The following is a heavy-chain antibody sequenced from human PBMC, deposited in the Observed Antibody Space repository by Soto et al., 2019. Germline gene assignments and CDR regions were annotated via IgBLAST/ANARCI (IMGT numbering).Heavy chain of an antibody. CDR1: GFTFSSYG. CDR2: ISYDGSNK. CDR3: AKEISRYYDFLSGYYLVSYGMDV. J-gene: IGHJ6*02. D-gene: IGHD3-3*01. Sequence: QVQLVESGGGVVQPGRSLRLSCAASGFTFSSYGMHWVRQAPGKGLEWVAVISYDGSNKYYADSVKGRFTISRDNSKNTLYLEMNSLRAEDTAVYYCAKEISRYYDFLSGYYLVSYGMDVWGQGTTVTVSS. V-gene: IGHV3-30*18.